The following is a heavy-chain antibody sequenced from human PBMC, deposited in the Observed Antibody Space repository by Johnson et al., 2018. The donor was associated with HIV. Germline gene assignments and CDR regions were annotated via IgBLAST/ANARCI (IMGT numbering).Heavy chain of an antibody. J-gene: IGHJ3*01. CDR1: GFTFSNYD. V-gene: IGHV3-13*01. Sequence: VQLVESGGGLVQPGGSLRLSCAASGFTFSNYDMHWVRQVTGKGLEWVSSIGTTGDTYYQGTVRGRFTISRENDKNSLYLKLNNLRAGDTAVYYCATTLGFGTEDTFDLWGQGTMVTVSS. D-gene: IGHD3-10*01. CDR3: ATTLGFGTEDTFDL. CDR2: IGTTGDT.